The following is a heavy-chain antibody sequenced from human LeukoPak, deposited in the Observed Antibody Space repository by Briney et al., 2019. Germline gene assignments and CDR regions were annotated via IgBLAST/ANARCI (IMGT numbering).Heavy chain of an antibody. V-gene: IGHV4-39*07. CDR2: IYYSGST. Sequence: SETLSLTCTVSGGSISSSSYYWGWIRQPPGKGLEWIGSIYYSGSTYYNPSLKSRVTISVDTSKNQFSLKLSSVTAADTAVYYCARVNSSGWYSVYYYYMDVWGKGTTVTVSS. CDR3: ARVNSSGWYSVYYYYMDV. CDR1: GGSISSSSYY. J-gene: IGHJ6*03. D-gene: IGHD6-19*01.